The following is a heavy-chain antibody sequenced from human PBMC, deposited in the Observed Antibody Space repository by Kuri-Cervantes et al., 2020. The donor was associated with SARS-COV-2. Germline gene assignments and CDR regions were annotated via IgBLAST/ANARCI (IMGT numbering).Heavy chain of an antibody. CDR1: GFTFSDYW. CDR3: ATYSLGPFGSDY. CDR2: ISSDGSST. Sequence: GGSLRLSCAASGFTFSDYWIHWVRQAPGKGLVWVSRISSDGSSTSYADSVKGRFTISRDNAKNTLYLQMNSLRADDTAVYYCATYSLGPFGSDYWGQGALVTVSS. V-gene: IGHV3-74*01. J-gene: IGHJ4*02. D-gene: IGHD2-21*01.